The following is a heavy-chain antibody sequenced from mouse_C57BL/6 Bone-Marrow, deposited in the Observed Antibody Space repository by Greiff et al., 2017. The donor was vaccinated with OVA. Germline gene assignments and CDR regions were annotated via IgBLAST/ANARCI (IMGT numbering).Heavy chain of an antibody. D-gene: IGHD1-1*01. CDR2: ISDGGSYT. CDR1: GFTFSSYA. Sequence: EVQVVESGGGLVKPGGSLKLSCAASGFTFSSYAMSWVRQTPEKRLEWVATISDGGSYTYYPDNVKGRFTISRDNAKNNLYLQMSHLKSEDTAMYYCARDERYYGSNWYFDVWGTGTTVTVSS. J-gene: IGHJ1*03. CDR3: ARDERYYGSNWYFDV. V-gene: IGHV5-4*01.